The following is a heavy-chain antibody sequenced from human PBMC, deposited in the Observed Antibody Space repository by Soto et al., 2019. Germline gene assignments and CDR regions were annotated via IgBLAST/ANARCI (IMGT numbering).Heavy chain of an antibody. CDR1: GGSISSGGYY. CDR2: IYYSGST. CDR3: ARDRIQLWYNYYYYYYGMDV. D-gene: IGHD5-18*01. Sequence: SETLSLTCTVSGGSISSGGYYWSWIRQHPGKGLEWIGYIYYSGSTYYNPSLKSRVTISVDTSKNQFSLKLSSVTAADTAVYYCARDRIQLWYNYYYYYYGMDVWGQGTTVTVSS. V-gene: IGHV4-31*03. J-gene: IGHJ6*02.